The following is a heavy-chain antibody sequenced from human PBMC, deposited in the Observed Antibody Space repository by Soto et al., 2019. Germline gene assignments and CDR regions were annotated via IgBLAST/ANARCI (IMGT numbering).Heavy chain of an antibody. CDR3: ARGSSYCSSTSCYIPARFDY. CDR2: INAGNGNT. J-gene: IGHJ4*02. V-gene: IGHV1-3*01. D-gene: IGHD2-2*02. Sequence: ASVKVSCKASGYTFTSYAMHWVRQAPGQRLEWMGWINAGNGNTKYSQKFQGRVTITRDTSASTAYMELSSLRSEDTAVYYCARGSSYCSSTSCYIPARFDYWRQGTLVTVSS. CDR1: GYTFTSYA.